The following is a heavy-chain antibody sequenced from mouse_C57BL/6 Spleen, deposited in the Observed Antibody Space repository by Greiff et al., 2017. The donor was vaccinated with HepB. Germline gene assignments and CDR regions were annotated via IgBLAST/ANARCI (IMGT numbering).Heavy chain of an antibody. CDR2: IYPGSGST. J-gene: IGHJ4*01. CDR3: ALNYVRGAMDY. Sequence: VQLQQPGAELVKPGASVKMSCKASGYTFTSYWITWVKQRPGQGLEWIGDIYPGSGSTNYNEKFNSKATLTVDTSASTAYMQLSSLTSEYSAVYYCALNYVRGAMDYWGQGTSGTVSS. V-gene: IGHV1-55*01. CDR1: GYTFTSYW. D-gene: IGHD1-1*01.